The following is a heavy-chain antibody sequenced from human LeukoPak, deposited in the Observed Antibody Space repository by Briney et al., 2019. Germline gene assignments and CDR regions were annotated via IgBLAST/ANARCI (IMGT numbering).Heavy chain of an antibody. CDR3: ARDDCSGGSCRLFDY. D-gene: IGHD2-15*01. CDR1: GFTFSSYS. Sequence: PGGTLRLSCAASGFTFSSYSMNWVRQAPGKGLEWVSSISSSSSYIYYADSVKGRFTISRDNAKNSLYLQMNSLRAEDTAVYYCARDDCSGGSCRLFDYWGPGKLGSVSS. V-gene: IGHV3-21*01. J-gene: IGHJ4*02. CDR2: ISSSSSYI.